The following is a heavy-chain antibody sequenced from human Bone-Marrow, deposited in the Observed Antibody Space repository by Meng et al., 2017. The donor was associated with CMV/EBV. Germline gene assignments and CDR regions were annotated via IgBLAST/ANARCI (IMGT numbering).Heavy chain of an antibody. CDR3: ARDGCSSTSCYVVY. V-gene: IGHV3-7*01. CDR1: GFTFSSYW. Sequence: GGSLRLSCAASGFTFSSYWMSWVRQAPGKGLEWVANIKQDGSNKYYADSVKGRFTISRDNSKNTLYLQMNSLRAEDTAVYYCARDGCSSTSCYVVYWGQGTLVTVSS. CDR2: IKQDGSNK. D-gene: IGHD2-2*01. J-gene: IGHJ4*02.